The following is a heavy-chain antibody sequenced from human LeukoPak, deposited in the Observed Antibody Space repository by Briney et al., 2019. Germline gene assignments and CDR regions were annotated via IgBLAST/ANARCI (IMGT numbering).Heavy chain of an antibody. CDR1: GFTFSSYG. CDR3: AKGRGAKPGYRRRHRFHYFDF. D-gene: IGHD6-13*01. CDR2: IRYDGSNK. J-gene: IGHJ4*02. Sequence: GGSLRLSCAASGFTFSSYGMHWVRQAPGKGLEWVAFIRYDGSNKYYADSVKGRFTISRDNSKNTLCLQMNSLRAKDTSVNYFAKGRGAKPGYRRRHRFHYFDFWGQGNLVNVPS. V-gene: IGHV3-30*02.